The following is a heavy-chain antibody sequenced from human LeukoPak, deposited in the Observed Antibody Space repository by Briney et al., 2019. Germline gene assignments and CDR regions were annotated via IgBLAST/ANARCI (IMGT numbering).Heavy chain of an antibody. CDR1: GFTFSSYS. D-gene: IGHD6-13*01. J-gene: IGHJ4*02. CDR2: IRYDGSNK. CDR3: AKGGSIAAAGTLGY. V-gene: IGHV3-30*02. Sequence: GGSLRLSCAASGFTFSSYSMNWVRQAPGKGLEWVAFIRYDGSNKYYADSVKGRFTISRDNSKNTLYLQMNSLRAEDTAVYYCAKGGSIAAAGTLGYWGQGTLVTVSS.